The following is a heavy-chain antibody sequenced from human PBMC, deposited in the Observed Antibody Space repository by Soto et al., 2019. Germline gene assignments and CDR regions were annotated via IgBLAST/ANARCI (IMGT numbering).Heavy chain of an antibody. D-gene: IGHD3-22*01. CDR2: IYSGGST. CDR1: GFTVSSNY. Sequence: EVQLVESGGGLVQPGGSLRLSCAASGFTVSSNYMSWVRQAPGKGLEWVSGIYSGGSTYYADSVKGRFTISRDNSKNPLYLQMNSMRAEDTAVYYCARGPRDYYDSSGYGYWGQGTLVTVSS. J-gene: IGHJ4*02. CDR3: ARGPRDYYDSSGYGY. V-gene: IGHV3-66*01.